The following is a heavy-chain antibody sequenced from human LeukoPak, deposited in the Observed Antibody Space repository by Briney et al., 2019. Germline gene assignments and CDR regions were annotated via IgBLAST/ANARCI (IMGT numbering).Heavy chain of an antibody. CDR1: GGSVTSYY. V-gene: IGHV4-59*02. D-gene: IGHD3-16*01. CDR2: IYSNGST. Sequence: SETLSLTCTVSGGSVTSYYWSWIRQPPGKGLEWLGYIYSNGSTNFHPSLKSRLTMSVDTSKNQFSLKLTSVTAADTAVYYCARSGGGYTATILGYFFDYWGQGALVTVSS. J-gene: IGHJ4*02. CDR3: ARSGGGYTATILGYFFDY.